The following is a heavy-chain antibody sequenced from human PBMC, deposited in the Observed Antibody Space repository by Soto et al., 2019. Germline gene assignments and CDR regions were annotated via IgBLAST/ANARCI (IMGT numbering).Heavy chain of an antibody. CDR3: AKDVSRGPADYYYYGMDV. CDR1: GFTFDDYA. CDR2: ISWNSGSI. D-gene: IGHD2-2*01. Sequence: GGSLRLSCAASGFTFDDYAMHWVRQAPGKGLEWVSGISWNSGSIGYADSVKGRFTISRDNAKNSLYLQMNSLRAEDTALYYCAKDVSRGPADYYYYGMDVWGQGTTVTVSS. J-gene: IGHJ6*02. V-gene: IGHV3-9*01.